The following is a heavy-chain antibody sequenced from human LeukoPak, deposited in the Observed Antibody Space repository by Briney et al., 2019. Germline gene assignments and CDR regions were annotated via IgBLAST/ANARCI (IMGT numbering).Heavy chain of an antibody. J-gene: IGHJ4*02. CDR2: ISGSGGST. CDR1: GFTFSSYA. V-gene: IGHV3-23*01. CDR3: ARVITGIDY. D-gene: IGHD3-16*01. Sequence: GGSLRLSCAASGFTFSSYAMSWVRQAPGKGLEWVSAISGSGGSTYYADSVKGRFTISRGNSKNTLYLHMNSLRAEDTAVYYCARVITGIDYWGQGTLVTVSS.